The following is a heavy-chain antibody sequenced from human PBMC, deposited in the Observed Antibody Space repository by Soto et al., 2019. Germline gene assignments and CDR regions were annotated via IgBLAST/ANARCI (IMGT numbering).Heavy chain of an antibody. CDR3: ARDLDGGKVRRYLFDY. Sequence: QVQLVESGGGVVQPGRSLRLSCAASGFTFSSYGMHWDRQAPGKGLEWVAVIWYDGSNKYYADSVKGRFTISRDNSKNTLYLQMNSLRAEDTAVYYCARDLDGGKVRRYLFDYWGKGTLVTVSS. V-gene: IGHV3-33*01. CDR2: IWYDGSNK. D-gene: IGHD1-1*01. CDR1: GFTFSSYG. J-gene: IGHJ4*02.